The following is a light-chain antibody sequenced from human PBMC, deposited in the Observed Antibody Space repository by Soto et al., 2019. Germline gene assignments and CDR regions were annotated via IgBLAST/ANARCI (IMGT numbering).Light chain of an antibody. V-gene: IGLV2-14*01. J-gene: IGLJ1*01. CDR1: TSDVGAYEF. Sequence: QSALTQPASVSGSPGQSITISCTGTTSDVGAYEFVSWYRHHPGKAPQLIIYEVSNRPSGVSNRFSGSKSGNTASLTISGLQAEDEAHYYCCSYSSSSTLVFGTGTKVTVL. CDR3: CSYSSSSTLV. CDR2: EVS.